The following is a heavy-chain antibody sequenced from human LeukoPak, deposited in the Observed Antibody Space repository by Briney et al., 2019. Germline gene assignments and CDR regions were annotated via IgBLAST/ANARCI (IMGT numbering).Heavy chain of an antibody. V-gene: IGHV1-2*02. D-gene: IGHD1-1*01. CDR2: INLNTGYT. Sequence: ASVKVSCKPSGDTFTANYLHWERQAPGQGLEWLGWINLNTGYTKYAQKFQGRVTMTRDTSTSSAFMELSRLRSDDTAVYFCAEDVGRTGTNCFDPWGQGTLVTVSS. J-gene: IGHJ5*02. CDR3: AEDVGRTGTNCFDP. CDR1: GDTFTANY.